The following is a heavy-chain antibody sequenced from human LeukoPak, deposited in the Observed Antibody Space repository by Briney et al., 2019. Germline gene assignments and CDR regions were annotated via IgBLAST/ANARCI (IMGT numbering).Heavy chain of an antibody. CDR2: ISSSSSYI. CDR1: GFTFSSYS. J-gene: IGHJ3*02. V-gene: IGHV3-21*01. Sequence: VRSLRLSCAASGFTFSSYSMNWVRQAPGKGLEWVSSISSSSSYIYYADSVKGRFTISRDNAKNSLYLQMNSLRAEDTAVYYCARGLGIAVAGTFGAFDIWGQGTMVTVSS. CDR3: ARGLGIAVAGTFGAFDI. D-gene: IGHD6-19*01.